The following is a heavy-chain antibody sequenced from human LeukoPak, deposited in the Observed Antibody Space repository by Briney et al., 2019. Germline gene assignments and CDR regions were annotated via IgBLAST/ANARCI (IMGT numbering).Heavy chain of an antibody. V-gene: IGHV3-66*02. J-gene: IGHJ4*02. CDR3: ASEGD. Sequence: GGSLRLSCAVSGFTVSSNYFSWVRQAPGKGLEWVSVIYTESTTYYADSVKGRFIISRDNSKNTVYLQMNSLRVEDTAVYYCASEGDWGQGTLVTVSS. CDR1: GFTVSSNY. D-gene: IGHD3-16*01. CDR2: IYTESTT.